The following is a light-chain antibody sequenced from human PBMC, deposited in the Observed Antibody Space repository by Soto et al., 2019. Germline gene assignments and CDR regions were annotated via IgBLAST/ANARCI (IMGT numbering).Light chain of an antibody. CDR3: QSYDSDFVV. V-gene: IGLV2-14*01. CDR1: SSDVGGYNY. Sequence: QSALTQPASVSGSPGQSITISCTGTSSDVGGYNYVSWYQQNPGKAPKLMIYEVSNRPSGVSNRFSGSKSGNTASLTISGLQTEDEADYYCQSYDSDFVVFGGGTKLTVL. J-gene: IGLJ2*01. CDR2: EVS.